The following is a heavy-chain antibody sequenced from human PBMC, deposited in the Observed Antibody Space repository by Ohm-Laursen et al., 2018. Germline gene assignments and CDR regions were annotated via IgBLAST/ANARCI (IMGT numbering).Heavy chain of an antibody. J-gene: IGHJ6*02. CDR1: GASISSEY. V-gene: IGHV4-59*01. Sequence: GTLSLTCTVSGASISSEYWTWIRQPPGKGLEWIGYVYYRRTTNYNPSLKSRVTISVDTSKNQFSLKLSSVTAADTALYYCARIESDSGGYWYFGMDVWGQGTTVTVSS. CDR2: VYYRRTT. D-gene: IGHD3-22*01. CDR3: ARIESDSGGYWYFGMDV.